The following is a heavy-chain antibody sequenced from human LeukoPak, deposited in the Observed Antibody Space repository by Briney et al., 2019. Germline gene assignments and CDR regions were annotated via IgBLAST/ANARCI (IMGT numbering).Heavy chain of an antibody. Sequence: PGGSLRLSCAASGFTFSSYAMSWVRQAPGKGLEWVSVIYSGGSTYYADSVKGRFTISRDNSKNTLYLQMNSLRAEDTAVYYCARDLVAGISSYYYGMDVWGQGTTVTVSS. CDR1: GFTFSSYA. D-gene: IGHD6-19*01. J-gene: IGHJ6*02. V-gene: IGHV3-66*01. CDR3: ARDLVAGISSYYYGMDV. CDR2: IYSGGST.